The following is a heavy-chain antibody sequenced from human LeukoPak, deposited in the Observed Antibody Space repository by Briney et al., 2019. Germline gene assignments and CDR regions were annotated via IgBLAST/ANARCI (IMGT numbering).Heavy chain of an antibody. CDR2: VYYSGDT. CDR3: ARHPFATPFDY. D-gene: IGHD2-15*01. V-gene: IGHV4-59*08. Sequence: SETLSLTCTVSGDSVSGVYWSWIRQPPGKGLEWIGYVYYSGDTNYNPSLKSRVTMSLDTSKNQVSLRLSSVTAAATAVYYCARHPFATPFDYWGRGTLLTVSS. J-gene: IGHJ4*02. CDR1: GDSVSGVY.